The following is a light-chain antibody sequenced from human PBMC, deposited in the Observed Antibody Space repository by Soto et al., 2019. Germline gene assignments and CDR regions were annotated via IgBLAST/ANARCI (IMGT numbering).Light chain of an antibody. CDR2: KAS. V-gene: IGKV1-5*03. CDR1: QTISSW. J-gene: IGKJ1*01. CDR3: QHCNSYSEA. Sequence: DIQMTQSPSTLSGSVGDRVTITCRASQTISSWLAWYQQKPGKAPNLLIYKASTLKSGVPSRFSGSGSGTEFTLTISSLQPDDFATYYCQHCNSYSEAFGQGTKVELQ.